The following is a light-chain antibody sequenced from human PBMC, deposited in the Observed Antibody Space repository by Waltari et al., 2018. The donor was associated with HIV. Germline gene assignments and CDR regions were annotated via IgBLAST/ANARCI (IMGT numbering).Light chain of an antibody. J-gene: IGKJ2*01. CDR2: KAS. CDR3: QQYYNFPVT. V-gene: IGKV1-5*03. Sequence: DIQMTQSPSTLSASIGDRVSFTCRASQYIGNWLAWYQQKPGKAPNLLISKASNLESGVPANFSGSGSGTHFTLTISGLRPDDFASYYCQQYYNFPVTFGQGTKL. CDR1: QYIGNW.